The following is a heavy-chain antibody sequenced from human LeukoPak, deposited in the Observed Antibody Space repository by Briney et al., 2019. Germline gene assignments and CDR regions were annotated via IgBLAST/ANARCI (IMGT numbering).Heavy chain of an antibody. CDR2: IYYTGNT. D-gene: IGHD5-12*01. CDR1: GGSLSSSSHY. Sequence: SETLSLTCTVSGGSLSSSSHYWGWIRQPPGKGLEWIASIYYTGNTYHNPSLKSRVTISAGTSKNQFSLQLSSVTAADSAVYFCARLIVATTDFDYWGQGTLVTVSS. CDR3: ARLIVATTDFDY. V-gene: IGHV4-39*01. J-gene: IGHJ4*02.